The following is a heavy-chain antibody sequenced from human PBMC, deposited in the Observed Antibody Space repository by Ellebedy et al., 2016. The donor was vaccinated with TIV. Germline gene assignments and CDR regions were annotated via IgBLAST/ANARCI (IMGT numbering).Heavy chain of an antibody. J-gene: IGHJ4*02. CDR2: ITVSGGSR. CDR3: ARDENYGAEVIDY. Sequence: GESLKISCAASGFSLSDYGMNWVRQAPGQGLEWLSHITVSGGSRYYSDSVEGRFSISRDNVKNSLYLQMNSLRDEDTAVYYCARDENYGAEVIDYWGQGTLVTVSS. CDR1: GFSLSDYG. D-gene: IGHD4-17*01. V-gene: IGHV3-48*02.